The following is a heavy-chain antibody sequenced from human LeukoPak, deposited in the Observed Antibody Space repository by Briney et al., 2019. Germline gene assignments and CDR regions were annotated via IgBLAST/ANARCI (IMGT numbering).Heavy chain of an antibody. CDR2: IKQDGSEK. CDR3: ARDLRGLWFGDPYYYYGMDV. CDR1: GFTFSSYW. J-gene: IGHJ6*02. D-gene: IGHD3-10*01. V-gene: IGHV3-7*01. Sequence: GGSLRLSCAASGFTFSSYWMSWVRQAPGKGLEWVVNIKQDGSEKYYVDSVKGRFTISRDNAKNSLYLQMNSLRAEDTAVYYCARDLRGLWFGDPYYYYGMDVWGQGTTVTVSS.